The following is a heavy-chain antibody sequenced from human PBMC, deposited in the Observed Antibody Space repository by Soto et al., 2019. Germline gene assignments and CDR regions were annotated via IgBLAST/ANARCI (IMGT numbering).Heavy chain of an antibody. CDR2: INAGNGNT. J-gene: IGHJ5*02. V-gene: IGHV1-3*01. Sequence: QVQLVQSGAEVKKPGASVKVSCKASGYTFTSYAMHWVRQAPGQRLEWMGWINAGNGNTKYSQKFQGKVTITRDTSASTAYMELSSLRSEDTAVYYCARYCSGGSCYPKSWFGPWGQGTLVTVSS. CDR1: GYTFTSYA. CDR3: ARYCSGGSCYPKSWFGP. D-gene: IGHD2-15*01.